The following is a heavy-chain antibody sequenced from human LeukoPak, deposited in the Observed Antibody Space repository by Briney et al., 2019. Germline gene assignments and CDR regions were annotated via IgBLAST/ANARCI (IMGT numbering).Heavy chain of an antibody. D-gene: IGHD2-15*01. CDR1: GFTFDDYA. CDR2: ISWNSGSI. V-gene: IGHV3-9*01. J-gene: IGHJ5*02. Sequence: GGSLRLSCAASGFTFDDYAMHWVRQAPGKGLEWVSGISWNSGSIGYADSVKGRFTISRDNAKNSLYLQMNSLRAEDTALYYCAKDMFGSTQQYCSGGSCYSYNWFDPWGQGTLVTVSS. CDR3: AKDMFGSTQQYCSGGSCYSYNWFDP.